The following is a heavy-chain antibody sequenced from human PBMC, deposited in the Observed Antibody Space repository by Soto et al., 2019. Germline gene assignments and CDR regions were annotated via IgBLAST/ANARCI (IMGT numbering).Heavy chain of an antibody. CDR2: ISYDGSNK. J-gene: IGHJ4*02. V-gene: IGHV3-30-3*01. D-gene: IGHD6-19*01. CDR3: ARESRDSSGWYFDY. CDR1: GFTFSSYA. Sequence: GGSLRLSCAASGFTFSSYAMHWVRQAPGKGLEWVAVISYDGSNKYYADSVKGRFTISRDNSKNTLYLQMNSLRAEDTAVYYCARESRDSSGWYFDYWGQGTLVTVSS.